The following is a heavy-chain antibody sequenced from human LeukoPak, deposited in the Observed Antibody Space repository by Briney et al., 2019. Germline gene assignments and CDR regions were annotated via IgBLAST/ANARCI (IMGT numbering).Heavy chain of an antibody. CDR1: EFMFSNYG. V-gene: IGHV3-30*02. J-gene: IGHJ4*02. Sequence: GGSLRLSCVASEFMFSNYGMHWVRQAPNKGLERVAFIRYDGTNQYYADSVRGRFTVSRDNSENTLYLQMNSLRAEDTAVYYCAKEQTSWPRDYWGQGTLVTVSS. CDR2: IRYDGTNQ. CDR3: AKEQTSWPRDY. D-gene: IGHD5-12*01.